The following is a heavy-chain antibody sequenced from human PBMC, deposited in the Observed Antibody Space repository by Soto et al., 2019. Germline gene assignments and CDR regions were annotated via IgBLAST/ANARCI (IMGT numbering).Heavy chain of an antibody. CDR3: AHPRGYGVFDAVDI. V-gene: IGHV3-23*01. Sequence: GASLRLSCAASGFIFSTYAMNWVRQAPGKGLEWVSAISSSGGSTFYAESVRGRFTISRDNSINTLYLQMSSLRTEDTAVYYCAHPRGYGVFDAVDIWGQGTMVTVSS. J-gene: IGHJ3*02. CDR2: ISSSGGST. CDR1: GFIFSTYA. D-gene: IGHD4-17*01.